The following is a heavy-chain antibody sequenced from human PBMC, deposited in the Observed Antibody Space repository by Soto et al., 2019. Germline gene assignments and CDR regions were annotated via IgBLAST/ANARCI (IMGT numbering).Heavy chain of an antibody. CDR3: AAESWYKYDF. CDR2: ISHMADREHT. Sequence: ESGGGLVQPGGSLRLSCEASGFSFSAHYMAWVRQAPGKGLEWVGRISHMADREHTLYAASVRGRFTISRDDSKMSLSLVMKSLKIDDTAVYYCAAESWYKYDFWGQGTLVTV. CDR1: GFSFSAHY. D-gene: IGHD1-20*01. J-gene: IGHJ4*02. V-gene: IGHV3-72*01.